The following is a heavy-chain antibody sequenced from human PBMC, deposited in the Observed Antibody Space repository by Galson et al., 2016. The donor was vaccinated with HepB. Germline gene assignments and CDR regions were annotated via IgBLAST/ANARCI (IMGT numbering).Heavy chain of an antibody. CDR2: ISYNGNNQ. Sequence: SLRLSCAASGFTFSSYAMHWVRQAPGKGLEWVAVISYNGNNQYYADSVKGRFTISRDNFKKTRFLQMTSLRTDDTGVYYCASDYHEILTGYEAPPSKPNDYWGQGTLVIVSA. CDR1: GFTFSSYA. D-gene: IGHD3-9*01. V-gene: IGHV3-30-3*01. J-gene: IGHJ4*02. CDR3: ASDYHEILTGYEAPPSKPNDY.